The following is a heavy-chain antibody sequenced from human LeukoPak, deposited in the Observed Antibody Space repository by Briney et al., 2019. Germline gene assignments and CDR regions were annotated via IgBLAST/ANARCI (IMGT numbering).Heavy chain of an antibody. V-gene: IGHV1-2*02. CDR3: ASGDYGDPPLNY. J-gene: IGHJ4*02. CDR2: INPNTGGT. CDR1: GYTFTGYF. Sequence: GASVKVSCKASGYTFTGYFVHWVRQAPGQGSQWMGWINPNTGGTNYAQKFQGRVTMTRDTSISTAYMELSRLRSDDTAVYYCASGDYGDPPLNYWGQGTLVTVSS. D-gene: IGHD4/OR15-4a*01.